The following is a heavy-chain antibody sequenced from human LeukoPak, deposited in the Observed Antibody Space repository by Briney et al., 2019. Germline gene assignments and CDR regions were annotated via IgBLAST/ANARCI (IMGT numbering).Heavy chain of an antibody. CDR3: ARGGRYYDSSGSDDY. V-gene: IGHV4-39*07. CDR1: GGSITTYGDY. CDR2: INHSGST. Sequence: SETLSLTCTVSGGSITTYGDYWDWIRQPPGKGLEWIGEINHSGSTNYNPSLKSRVTISVDTSKNQFSLKLSSVTAADTAVYYCARGGRYYDSSGSDDYWGQGTLVTVSS. J-gene: IGHJ4*02. D-gene: IGHD3-22*01.